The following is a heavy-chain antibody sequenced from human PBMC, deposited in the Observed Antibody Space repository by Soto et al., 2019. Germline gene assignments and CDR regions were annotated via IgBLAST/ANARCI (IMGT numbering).Heavy chain of an antibody. J-gene: IGHJ4*02. CDR1: GFTFSSYA. CDR2: ISSNGGST. V-gene: IGHV3-64*01. CDR3: ARAQDYDLLTVVAY. Sequence: GGSLRLSCAASGFTFSSYAMHWVRQAPGKGLEYVSAISSNGGSTYYANSVKGRFTISRDNSKNTLYLQMGSLRAEDMAVYYCARAQDYDLLTVVAYCGRRSLVPVSS. D-gene: IGHD3-9*01.